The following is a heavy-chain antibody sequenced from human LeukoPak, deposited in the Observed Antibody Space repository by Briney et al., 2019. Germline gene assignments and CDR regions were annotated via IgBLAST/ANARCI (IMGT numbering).Heavy chain of an antibody. CDR1: GLTLSNYW. V-gene: IGHV3-74*01. D-gene: IGHD2-21*02. CDR3: ARDLLPWGCGEDCHEGY. CDR2: INGDGKST. Sequence: GSLRLSCAASGLTLSNYWMHWVRQAPGKGLVWVSRINGDGKSTNYADSVKSRFTISRGIPKNTVYLQMNSLTTEDTALYYCARDLLPWGCGEDCHEGYWGQGTLVTVSS. J-gene: IGHJ4*02.